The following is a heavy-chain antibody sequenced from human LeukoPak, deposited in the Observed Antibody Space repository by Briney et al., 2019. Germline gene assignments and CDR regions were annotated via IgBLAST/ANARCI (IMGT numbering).Heavy chain of an antibody. CDR3: ARDNYDFWSGYSEYNWFDP. V-gene: IGHV4-39*07. CDR2: IYYSGST. J-gene: IGHJ5*02. D-gene: IGHD3-3*01. CDR1: GGSISSSDYY. Sequence: PSETLSLTCTVSGGSISSSDYYWGWLRQPPGKGLEWIGSIYYSGSTNYNPSLKSRVTISVDTSKNQFSLKLSSVTAAGTAVYYCARDNYDFWSGYSEYNWFDPWGQGTLVTVSS.